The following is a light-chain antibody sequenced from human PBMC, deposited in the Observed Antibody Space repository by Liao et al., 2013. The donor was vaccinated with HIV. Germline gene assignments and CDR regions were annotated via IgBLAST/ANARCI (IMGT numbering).Light chain of an antibody. CDR1: KLGDKF. Sequence: SYELTQPPSVSVSPGQTASITCSGDKLGDKFACWYQQRPGQSPVLVIYQDSDRPSGIPERFSGSNSGNTATLTINRVEAGDEADYYCHVWESSPDFGVFGGGTKLTVL. V-gene: IGLV3-1*01. CDR2: QDS. CDR3: HVWESSPDFGV. J-gene: IGLJ3*02.